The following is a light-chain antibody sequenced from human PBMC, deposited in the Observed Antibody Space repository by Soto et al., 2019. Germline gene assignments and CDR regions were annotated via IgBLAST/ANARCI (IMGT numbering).Light chain of an antibody. J-gene: IGLJ3*02. V-gene: IGLV1-40*01. CDR2: ANT. Sequence: QAVVTQPPSVSGAPGQRVTISCTGSSSNIGAGYDVHWYQQLPGTAPKLLIYANTKRPSGVPDRFSGSKSGTSASLAITGLQPDDETNYYCQSYDSSLSAWVFGGGTKVTVL. CDR3: QSYDSSLSAWV. CDR1: SSNIGAGYD.